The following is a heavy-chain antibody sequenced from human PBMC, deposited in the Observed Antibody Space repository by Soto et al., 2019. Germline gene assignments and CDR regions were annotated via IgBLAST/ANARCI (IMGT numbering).Heavy chain of an antibody. CDR1: GFTFSSYG. CDR3: ARDHDPGNGIAAAKLYYYYGMDV. Sequence: PGESLKISCGASGFTFSSYGMHWVRQAPGKGLEGGAVIWYDGSNKYYADSVKGRFTISRDNSKNTLYLQMNSLRAEDTAVYYCARDHDPGNGIAAAKLYYYYGMDVWGQGTTVTVSS. D-gene: IGHD6-13*01. CDR2: IWYDGSNK. J-gene: IGHJ6*02. V-gene: IGHV3-33*01.